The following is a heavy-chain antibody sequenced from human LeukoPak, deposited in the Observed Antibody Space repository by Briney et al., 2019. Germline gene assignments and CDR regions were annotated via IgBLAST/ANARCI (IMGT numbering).Heavy chain of an antibody. Sequence: SETLSLTCTVSGGSISSYYWSWIRQPPGKGLEWIGYIYYSGSTNYNPSLKSRVTISVDTSKNQFSLKLSSVTAADTAVYYCARSSIAARLYYWGQGTLVTVSS. V-gene: IGHV4-59*01. CDR3: ARSSIAARLYY. D-gene: IGHD6-6*01. J-gene: IGHJ4*02. CDR2: IYYSGST. CDR1: GGSISSYY.